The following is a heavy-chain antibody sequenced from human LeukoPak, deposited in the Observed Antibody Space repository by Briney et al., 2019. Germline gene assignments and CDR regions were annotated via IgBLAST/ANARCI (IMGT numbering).Heavy chain of an antibody. D-gene: IGHD5-12*01. CDR3: ARGGRYSGYDYYYYYMDV. J-gene: IGHJ6*03. Sequence: SVKVSCKASGGTFSSYAISWVRQAPGQGLEWMGGIIPIFGTANYAQKFQGRVTITTDESTSTAYMELSSLRSEDAAVYYCARGGRYSGYDYYYYYMDVWGKGTTVTVSS. V-gene: IGHV1-69*05. CDR2: IIPIFGTA. CDR1: GGTFSSYA.